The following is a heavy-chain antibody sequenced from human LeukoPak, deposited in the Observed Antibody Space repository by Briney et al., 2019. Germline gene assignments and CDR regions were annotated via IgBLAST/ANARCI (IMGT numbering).Heavy chain of an antibody. CDR2: ISYDGSNK. CDR3: ARTSTYSSGWLFDY. CDR1: GFTFSSYA. D-gene: IGHD6-19*01. J-gene: IGHJ4*02. Sequence: PGRSLRLSCAASGFTFSSYAMHWVRQAPGKGQEWVAVISYDGSNKYYADSVKGRFTISRDNSKNTLYLQMYSLRAEDTAVYYCARTSTYSSGWLFDYWGQGTLVTVSS. V-gene: IGHV3-30*04.